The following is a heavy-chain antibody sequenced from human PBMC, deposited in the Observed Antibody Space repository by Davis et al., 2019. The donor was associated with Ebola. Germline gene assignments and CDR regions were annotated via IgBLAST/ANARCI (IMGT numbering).Heavy chain of an antibody. CDR2: IIPILGIA. D-gene: IGHD6-6*01. CDR1: GGTFSSYA. J-gene: IGHJ2*01. V-gene: IGHV1-69*10. Sequence: SVKVSCKASGGTFSSYAISWVRQAPGQGLEWMGGIIPILGIANYAQKFQGRVTIIADESTSTAYMELSSLRSEDTAVYYCASGLVRGESYWYFDLWGRGTLVTVSS. CDR3: ASGLVRGESYWYFDL.